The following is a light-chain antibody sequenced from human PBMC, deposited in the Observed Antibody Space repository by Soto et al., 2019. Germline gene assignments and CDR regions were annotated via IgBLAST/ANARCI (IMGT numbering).Light chain of an antibody. V-gene: IGKV1-39*01. Sequence: DIQMTQSPSSLSASVGDRVTITCRASQSIKNYLNWYQQKPGKAPKLLIYAASSLQSGVPSRFSGSGSGTDFTLTISSLQPEDCATYYCQQSYTTPITFGQGTKVEIK. J-gene: IGKJ1*01. CDR2: AAS. CDR1: QSIKNY. CDR3: QQSYTTPIT.